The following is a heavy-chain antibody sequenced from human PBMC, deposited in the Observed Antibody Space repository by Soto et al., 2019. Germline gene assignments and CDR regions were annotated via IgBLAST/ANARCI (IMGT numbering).Heavy chain of an antibody. CDR2: INAGNGNT. CDR3: ARAVAVPADFDY. CDR1: GYTFTGYA. J-gene: IGHJ4*02. D-gene: IGHD6-19*01. Sequence: QVQLVQSGAEEKKPGASVKVSCKAYGYTFTGYAMHWVRQAPGQRLEWMGWINAGNGNTKYSQKFQGRVTITRDTTASTAYMELSRLRSEDTAVYYCARAVAVPADFDYWGQGTLVTVSS. V-gene: IGHV1-3*05.